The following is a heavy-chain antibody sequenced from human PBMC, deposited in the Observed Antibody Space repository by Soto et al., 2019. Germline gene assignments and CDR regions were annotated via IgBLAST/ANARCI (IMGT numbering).Heavy chain of an antibody. CDR3: ASGYYDSSGYFWSD. CDR2: ISYDGSNK. CDR1: GFTFSSYA. J-gene: IGHJ4*02. V-gene: IGHV3-30-3*01. Sequence: QVQLVESGGGVVQPGRSLRLSCAASGFTFSSYAMHWVRQAPGKGLEWVAVISYDGSNKYYADSVKGRFTISRDNSKNTLYLQMNSLRAEDTAVYYCASGYYDSSGYFWSDWGQGTLVTVSS. D-gene: IGHD3-22*01.